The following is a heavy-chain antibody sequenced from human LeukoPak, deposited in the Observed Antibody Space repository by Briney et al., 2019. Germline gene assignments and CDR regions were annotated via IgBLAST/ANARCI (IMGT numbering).Heavy chain of an antibody. CDR3: ARRYFDWFLGAGGSLDI. Sequence: GGSLRLSCAGSGFTFRSYWMHWVRQAPGKGLEWVANINQDGSEKYYVYSVKGRFTISRDNDNDSVYLQMNSLRAEDTAVYYCARRYFDWFLGAGGSLDIWGQGTMVTVSS. J-gene: IGHJ3*02. CDR2: INQDGSEK. V-gene: IGHV3-7*01. D-gene: IGHD3-9*01. CDR1: GFTFRSYW.